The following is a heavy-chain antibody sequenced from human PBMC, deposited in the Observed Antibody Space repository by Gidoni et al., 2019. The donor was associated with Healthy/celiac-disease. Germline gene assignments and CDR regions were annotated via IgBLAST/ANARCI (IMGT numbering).Heavy chain of an antibody. CDR2: INPNSGGT. Sequence: QVQLVQSGAEVKKPGASVKVSCKASGYTFTGYYMHWVRQAPGQGLEWMGWINPNSGGTNYAQKFQGRVTRTRDTSISTAYMELSRLRSDDTAVYYWARWGGSGIYYYYYGMDVWGQGTTVTVSS. J-gene: IGHJ6*02. V-gene: IGHV1-2*02. CDR3: ARWGGSGIYYYYYGMDV. CDR1: GYTFTGYY. D-gene: IGHD3-10*01.